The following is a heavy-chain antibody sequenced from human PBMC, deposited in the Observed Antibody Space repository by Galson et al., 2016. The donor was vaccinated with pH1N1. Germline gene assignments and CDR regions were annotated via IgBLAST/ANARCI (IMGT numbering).Heavy chain of an antibody. CDR2: INSDGSSR. J-gene: IGHJ3*02. CDR3: TRDRAFVDYGGASDI. V-gene: IGHV3-74*01. Sequence: SLRISCAASGFTYSRYWMHWVRQGQGKGLLWVSRINSDGSSRSHADSVEGRFTISRDNAKKTLYLQMNSLRAEDTGVYYCTRDRAFVDYGGASDIWGQGTMVTVSS. CDR1: GFTYSRYW. D-gene: IGHD4/OR15-4a*01.